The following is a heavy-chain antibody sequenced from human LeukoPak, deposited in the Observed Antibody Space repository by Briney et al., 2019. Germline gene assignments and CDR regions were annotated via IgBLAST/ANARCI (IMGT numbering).Heavy chain of an antibody. V-gene: IGHV3-21*01. D-gene: IGHD3-10*01. CDR3: ARGMVRGTDAFDI. Sequence: PGGSLRLSCAASGFTFSNAWMSWVRQAPGKGLEWVSSISSSSSYIYYADSVKGRFTISRDNAKNSLYLQMNSLRAEDTAVYYCARGMVRGTDAFDIWGQGTMVTVSS. CDR1: GFTFSNAW. CDR2: ISSSSSYI. J-gene: IGHJ3*02.